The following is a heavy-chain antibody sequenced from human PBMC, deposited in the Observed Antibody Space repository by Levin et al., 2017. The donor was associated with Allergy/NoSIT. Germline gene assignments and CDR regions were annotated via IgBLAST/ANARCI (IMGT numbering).Heavy chain of an antibody. V-gene: IGHV3-23*01. CDR2: ISGSGGST. CDR1: GFTFSSYA. Sequence: GGSLRLSCAASGFTFSSYAMSWVRQAPGKGLEWVSAISGSGGSTYYADSVKGRFTISRDNSKNTLYLQMNSLRAEDTAVYYCAKAVGKPMVRGVIITSDYWGQGTLVTVSS. CDR3: AKAVGKPMVRGVIITSDY. J-gene: IGHJ4*02. D-gene: IGHD3-10*01.